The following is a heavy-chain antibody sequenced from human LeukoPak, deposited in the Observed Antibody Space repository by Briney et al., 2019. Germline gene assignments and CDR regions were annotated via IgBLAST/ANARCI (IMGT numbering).Heavy chain of an antibody. CDR3: ARDHHSSSWEPYFDY. Sequence: SVKVSCKASGGTFSSYAISWVRQAPGQGLEWMGGIIPIFGTANYAQKFQGRVTITADESTSTAYMELRSLKSEDTAVYYCARDHHSSSWEPYFDYWGQGTLVTVSS. D-gene: IGHD6-13*01. V-gene: IGHV1-69*13. CDR2: IIPIFGTA. CDR1: GGTFSSYA. J-gene: IGHJ4*02.